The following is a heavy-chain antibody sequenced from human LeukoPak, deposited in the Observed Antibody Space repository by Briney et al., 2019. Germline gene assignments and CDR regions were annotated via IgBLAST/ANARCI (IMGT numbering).Heavy chain of an antibody. CDR1: GFTFGDYS. J-gene: IGHJ4*02. CDR2: IRSKAYGGTT. V-gene: IGHV3-49*04. Sequence: PGGSLRLSCTASGFTFGDYSMNWVRQAPGKGLEWVGFIRSKAYGGTTEYAAPVKGRFTISRDDSKSIAYLQMNSLKTEDTAVYYCTRGRRATHDYWGQGTLVTVSS. D-gene: IGHD1-26*01. CDR3: TRGRRATHDY.